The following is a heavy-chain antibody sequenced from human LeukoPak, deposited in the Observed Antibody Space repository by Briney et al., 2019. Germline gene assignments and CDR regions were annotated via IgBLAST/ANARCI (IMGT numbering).Heavy chain of an antibody. CDR1: GYTFTSYG. D-gene: IGHD1-14*01. V-gene: IGHV1-18*01. J-gene: IGHJ4*02. CDR3: ARSGRGLYYFDY. Sequence: GASVKVSCKASGYTFTSYGISWVRQAAGQGLEWMGWISAYNGNTNYAQKLQGRVTITTDESTSTAYMELSSLRSEDTAVYYCARSGRGLYYFDYWGQETLVTVSS. CDR2: ISAYNGNT.